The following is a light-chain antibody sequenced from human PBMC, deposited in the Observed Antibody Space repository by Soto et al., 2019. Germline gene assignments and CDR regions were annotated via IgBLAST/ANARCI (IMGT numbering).Light chain of an antibody. CDR3: QQYNNWPWT. CDR2: GAS. V-gene: IGKV3-15*01. CDR1: KSVSSN. Sequence: EIVMTQSPATLSVSPGERATLSSRASKSVSSNLAWYQQKPGQAPRLLIYGASTRATGVPARFSGSGSGTEFTLTISSLQSEDFAVYYCQQYNNWPWTFGQGTKVEIK. J-gene: IGKJ1*01.